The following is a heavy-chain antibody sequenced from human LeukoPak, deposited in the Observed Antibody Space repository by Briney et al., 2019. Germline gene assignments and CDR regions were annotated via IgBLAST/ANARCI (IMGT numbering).Heavy chain of an antibody. CDR1: GFTFSSYY. Sequence: GGSLRLSCAASGFTFSSYYMNWVRQAPGKGLEWVSGINWNGGSTGYADSVKGRFTISRDNAKNSLYLQMNSLRAEDTALYYCAREEGDGFDVWGQGTMVTVSS. CDR3: AREEGDGFDV. CDR2: INWNGGST. V-gene: IGHV3-20*04. J-gene: IGHJ3*01.